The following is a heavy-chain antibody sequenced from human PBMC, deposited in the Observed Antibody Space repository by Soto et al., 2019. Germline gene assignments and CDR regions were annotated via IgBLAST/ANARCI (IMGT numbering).Heavy chain of an antibody. CDR1: GGTFSSYT. V-gene: IGHV1-69*04. D-gene: IGHD4-17*01. Sequence: SVKVSCKASGGTFSSYTISWVRQAPGQGLEWMGRIIPILGIANYAQKFQGRVTITADKSTSTAYMELSSLRSEDTAVYYCARDLGDYGSDYFDYWGQGTLVTVSS. J-gene: IGHJ4*02. CDR2: IIPILGIA. CDR3: ARDLGDYGSDYFDY.